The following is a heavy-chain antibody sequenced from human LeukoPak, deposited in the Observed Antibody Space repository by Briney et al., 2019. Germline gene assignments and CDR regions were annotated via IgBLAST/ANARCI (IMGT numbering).Heavy chain of an antibody. Sequence: PGGSLRLPCGASGFPFSSYDMIWVRQAPGKGLEWVSAISGSGGSTYHADSVKGRFTISRDNSKNTLYLQMNSLRAEDTAVYYCAKVGVPYYDSSAYFDYWGQGTLVTVSS. CDR1: GFPFSSYD. D-gene: IGHD3-22*01. V-gene: IGHV3-23*01. CDR3: AKVGVPYYDSSAYFDY. J-gene: IGHJ4*02. CDR2: ISGSGGST.